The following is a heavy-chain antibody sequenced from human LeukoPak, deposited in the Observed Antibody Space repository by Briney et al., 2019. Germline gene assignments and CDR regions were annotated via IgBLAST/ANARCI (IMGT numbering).Heavy chain of an antibody. J-gene: IGHJ4*02. CDR1: GFTFSTYG. D-gene: IGHD3-16*01. Sequence: GRSLRLSCAASGFTFSTYGMHWVRQAPGKGLQWVAVIWYDGNNKYYSDSVRGRFTISRDNSRNTMNLQMNSLRVEDTAVYYCARDYGTSDHERFDYWGQGTLVTVSS. CDR2: IWYDGNNK. CDR3: ARDYGTSDHERFDY. V-gene: IGHV3-33*08.